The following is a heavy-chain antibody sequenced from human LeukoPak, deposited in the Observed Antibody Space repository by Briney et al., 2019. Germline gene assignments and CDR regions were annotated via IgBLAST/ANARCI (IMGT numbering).Heavy chain of an antibody. CDR3: AILNHPDGRVY. CDR2: IYAGDSAT. D-gene: IGHD5-24*01. CDR1: GYTFTTSW. V-gene: IGHV5-51*01. Sequence: GESLKSSCQGFGYTFTTSWIGWVRQLPGKGLEWMAIIYAGDSATKYSPSFQGQVSISTDRSINTAYLQWSSLKASDTAIYYCAILNHPDGRVYWGQGTLVTVSS. J-gene: IGHJ4*02.